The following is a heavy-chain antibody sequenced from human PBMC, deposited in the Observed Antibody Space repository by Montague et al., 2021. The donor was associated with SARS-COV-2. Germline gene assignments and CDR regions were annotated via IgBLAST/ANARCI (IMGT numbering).Heavy chain of an antibody. CDR3: ARFGSGTLEFDL. J-gene: IGHJ4*01. D-gene: IGHD1-26*01. Sequence: TLSLTCTVSGASISTGIYYWGWIRQPAGKGLEWIGRIRSTGHTYYNSSLESRVCMSVDTSTNQFSLSLTSVTAADTAVYFCARFGSGTLEFDLWGHGTLVTVSS. CDR2: IRSTGHT. V-gene: IGHV4-61*02. CDR1: GASISTGIYY.